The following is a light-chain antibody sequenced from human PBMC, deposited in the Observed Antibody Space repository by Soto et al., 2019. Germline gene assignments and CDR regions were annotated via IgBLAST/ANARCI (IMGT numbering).Light chain of an antibody. CDR2: AAS. V-gene: IGKV1-12*01. CDR1: QGLSRR. J-gene: IGKJ5*01. CDR3: QQGNSFPFT. Sequence: DIQMNQSPSSVSASVGDRVTFTCRASQGLSRRLAWYQQNPGKAPKLLIYAASSLQTGVPSRFSGSVSGTNFPLTSSSLQPEDSANYHHQQGNSFPFTFVQGTRREI.